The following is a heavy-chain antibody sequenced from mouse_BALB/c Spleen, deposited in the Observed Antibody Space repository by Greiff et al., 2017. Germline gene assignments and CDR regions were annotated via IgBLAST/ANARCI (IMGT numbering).Heavy chain of an antibody. J-gene: IGHJ2*01. Sequence: EVQLQESGPGLVKPSQSLSLTCTVTGYSITSDYAWNWIRQFPGNKLEWMGYISYSGSTSYNPSLKSRISITRDTSKNQFFLQLNSVTTEDTATYYCARCSGYGSSYFDYWGQGTTRTVSS. CDR3: ARCSGYGSSYFDY. V-gene: IGHV3-2*02. CDR2: ISYSGST. D-gene: IGHD1-1*01. CDR1: GYSITSDYA.